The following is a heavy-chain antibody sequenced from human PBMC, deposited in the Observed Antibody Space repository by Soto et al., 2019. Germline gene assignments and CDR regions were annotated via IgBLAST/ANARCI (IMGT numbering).Heavy chain of an antibody. Sequence: VSLTCTVSGGSISSYYWSWIRQPPGKGLEWIGYIYYNGNTNYNPSLRSRVTISVDTSKNQFSLNPNSVTAADTAVYYCARNVDTSRAYYFDYWGQGTLVTVSS. D-gene: IGHD5-18*01. J-gene: IGHJ4*02. CDR3: ARNVDTSRAYYFDY. V-gene: IGHV4-59*01. CDR2: IYYNGNT. CDR1: GGSISSYY.